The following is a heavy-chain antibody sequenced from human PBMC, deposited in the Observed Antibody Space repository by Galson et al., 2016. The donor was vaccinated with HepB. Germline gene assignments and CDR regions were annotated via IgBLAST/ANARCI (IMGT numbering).Heavy chain of an antibody. J-gene: IGHJ6*02. CDR1: GYSFTDYY. V-gene: IGHV1-2*04. D-gene: IGHD6-19*01. CDR2: INPNSDGT. CDR3: ARGASSGWSLPHFYYYGMDV. Sequence: SVKVSCKASGYSFTDYYMHWVRQAPGQGLEWMGWINPNSDGTDYAQKFQGWVTMTRDTSISTAYMELTNLTSDDTAVYFCARGASSGWSLPHFYYYGMDVWGQETTVIVSS.